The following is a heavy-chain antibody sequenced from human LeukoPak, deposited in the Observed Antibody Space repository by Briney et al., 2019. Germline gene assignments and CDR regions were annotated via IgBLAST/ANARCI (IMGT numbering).Heavy chain of an antibody. CDR2: ISSSSSYI. J-gene: IGHJ3*02. Sequence: GGSLRLSCAASGFTFSSYSMNWVRQAPGKGLEWVSSISSSSSYIYCADSVKGRFTISRDNAKNSLYLQMNSLRAEDTAVYYCARSIAVAGNPDIWGQGTMVTVSS. D-gene: IGHD6-19*01. CDR3: ARSIAVAGNPDI. V-gene: IGHV3-21*01. CDR1: GFTFSSYS.